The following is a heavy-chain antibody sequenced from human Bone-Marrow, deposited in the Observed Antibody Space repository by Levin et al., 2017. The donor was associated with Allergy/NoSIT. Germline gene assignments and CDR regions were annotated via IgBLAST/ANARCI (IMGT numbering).Heavy chain of an antibody. CDR2: ISANNGDT. CDR1: GYTFNTYA. Sequence: GASVKVSCKASGYTFNTYAINWVRQAPGQGLEWMGWISANNGDTYFAQNFQDRVTLTTDTSTNTAYMELRSLKSDDTAIYYCARTGYRVLQYLYYMDVWGKGTTVTVSS. D-gene: IGHD5-18*01. J-gene: IGHJ6*03. CDR3: ARTGYRVLQYLYYMDV. V-gene: IGHV1-18*01.